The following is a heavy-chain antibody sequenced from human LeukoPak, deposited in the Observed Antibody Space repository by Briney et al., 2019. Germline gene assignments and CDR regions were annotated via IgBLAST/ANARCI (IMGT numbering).Heavy chain of an antibody. V-gene: IGHV3-23*01. D-gene: IGHD3-16*02. Sequence: GGSLRLSCAASGFGFKDAAMTWVRQAPEKALEWVSLISFSGANTYYADSVKGRFTISRDNSKSTVSLQMNSLRAEDTAMYYCVKDIQLSYWGQGTLVTVSS. J-gene: IGHJ4*02. CDR3: VKDIQLSY. CDR1: GFGFKDAA. CDR2: ISFSGANT.